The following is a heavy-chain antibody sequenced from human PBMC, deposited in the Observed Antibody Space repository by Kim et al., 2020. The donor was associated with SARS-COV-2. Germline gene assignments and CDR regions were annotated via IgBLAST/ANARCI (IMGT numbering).Heavy chain of an antibody. CDR1: GYSFTSYW. D-gene: IGHD2-2*01. CDR2: IYPGDSDT. V-gene: IGHV5-51*01. CDR3: ARLSWGYQLLFSAFDI. Sequence: GESLKISCKGSGYSFTSYWIGWVRQMPGKGLEWMGIIYPGDSDTRYSPSFQGQVTISADKSISTAYLQWSSLKASDTAMYYCARLSWGYQLLFSAFDIWGQGTMVTVSS. J-gene: IGHJ3*02.